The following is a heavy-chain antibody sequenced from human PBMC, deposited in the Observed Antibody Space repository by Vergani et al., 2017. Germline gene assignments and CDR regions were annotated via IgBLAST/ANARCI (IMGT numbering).Heavy chain of an antibody. CDR1: GYTFTGYY. V-gene: IGHV1-2*04. J-gene: IGHJ3*02. CDR3: ARVGYYGSGSLEAFDI. Sequence: QVQLVQSGAEVKKPGASVKVSCKASGYTFTGYYMHWVRQAPGQGLEWMGWINPNSGGTNYAQKFQGWVTMTRDTSISTAYMELSRLRSDDTAVYYCARVGYYGSGSLEAFDIWGQGTMVTVSS. D-gene: IGHD3-10*01. CDR2: INPNSGGT.